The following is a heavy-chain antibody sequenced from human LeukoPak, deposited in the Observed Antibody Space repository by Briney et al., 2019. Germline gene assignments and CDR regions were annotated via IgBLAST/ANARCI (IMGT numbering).Heavy chain of an antibody. CDR1: GFTFTDYA. V-gene: IGHV3-30*18. D-gene: IGHD2-15*01. Sequence: GGSLRLSCAASGFTFTDYAMHWVRQAPGRGLEWVAVISYDGCNTYYRDSVKGRFTISRDNSRNTVSLQMNSLRAEDTALYYCAKSNGYCSGGNCYQNYWGQGTLVTVSS. CDR2: ISYDGCNT. CDR3: AKSNGYCSGGNCYQNY. J-gene: IGHJ4*02.